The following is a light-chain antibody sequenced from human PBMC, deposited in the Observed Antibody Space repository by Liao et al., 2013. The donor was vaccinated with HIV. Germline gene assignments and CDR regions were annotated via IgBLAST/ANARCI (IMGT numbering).Light chain of an antibody. V-gene: IGLV3-1*01. CDR2: QDT. J-gene: IGLJ3*02. Sequence: SYELTQPPSVSVSPGQTASITCSGDKLGDQYACWYQLKPGQSPVLVIHQDTKRPSGIPERFSGSSSGNTATLTISGTQTVDEADYFCQAWDNSIAVFGGGTRVTVL. CDR3: QAWDNSIAV. CDR1: KLGDQY.